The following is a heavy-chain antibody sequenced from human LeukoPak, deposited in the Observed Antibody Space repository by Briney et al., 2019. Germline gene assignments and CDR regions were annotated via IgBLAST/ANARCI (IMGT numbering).Heavy chain of an antibody. CDR2: VSHDGSNK. Sequence: GGSLRLSCVASGFTFDNYAMHWVRQAPGKGLEWVALVSHDGSNKYYADPVKGRFTISRDNSKNTLYLQMNSLRAEDTTVFYCARGGGYCTGPSCYTFDYWGQGTLVTVSS. CDR1: GFTFDNYA. CDR3: ARGGGYCTGPSCYTFDY. J-gene: IGHJ4*02. V-gene: IGHV3-30-3*01. D-gene: IGHD2-2*02.